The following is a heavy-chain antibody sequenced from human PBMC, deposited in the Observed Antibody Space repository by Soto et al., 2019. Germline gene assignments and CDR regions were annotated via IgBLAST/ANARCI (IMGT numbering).Heavy chain of an antibody. CDR2: INHSGST. D-gene: IGHD3-16*02. CDR3: ARDSGGLYRYHAPKPTRFDY. Sequence: SETLSLTCAVYGGSFSGYYWSWIRQPPGKGLEWIGEINHSGSTNYNPSLKSRVTISVDTSKNQFSLKLSSVTAADTAVYYCARDSGGLYRYHAPKPTRFDYWGQGTLVTVSS. V-gene: IGHV4-34*01. J-gene: IGHJ4*02. CDR1: GGSFSGYY.